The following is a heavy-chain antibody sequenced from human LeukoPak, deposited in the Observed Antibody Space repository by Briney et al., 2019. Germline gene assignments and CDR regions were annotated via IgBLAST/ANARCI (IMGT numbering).Heavy chain of an antibody. CDR2: IYHSGST. CDR1: GYSISSGYY. Sequence: PSETLSLTCTVSGYSISSGYYWGWIRQPPGKGLEWIGSIYHSGSTYYNPSLKSRVTISVDTSKNQFSLKLSSVTAADTAVYYCASIVATIGGFDYWGQGTLVTVSS. J-gene: IGHJ4*02. CDR3: ASIVATIGGFDY. D-gene: IGHD5-12*01. V-gene: IGHV4-38-2*02.